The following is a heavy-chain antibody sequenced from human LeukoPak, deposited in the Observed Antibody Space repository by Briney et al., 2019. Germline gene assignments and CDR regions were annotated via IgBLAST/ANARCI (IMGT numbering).Heavy chain of an antibody. J-gene: IGHJ6*03. Sequence: PGGSLRLSCAASGFTFSSYSMKWVRQAPGKGLEWVSSISSSSSYIYYADSVKGRFTISRDNAKNSLYLQMNSLRAEDTAVYYCARAQSHIAATEKNWGAVSYYYYMDVWGKGTTVTVSS. CDR1: GFTFSSYS. V-gene: IGHV3-21*01. CDR3: ARAQSHIAATEKNWGAVSYYYYMDV. D-gene: IGHD6-6*01. CDR2: ISSSSSYI.